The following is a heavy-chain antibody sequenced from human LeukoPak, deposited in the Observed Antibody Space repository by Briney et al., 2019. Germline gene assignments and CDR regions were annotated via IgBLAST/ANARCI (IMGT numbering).Heavy chain of an antibody. CDR3: AKFDPGPHCSSTSCYDNYFDY. J-gene: IGHJ4*02. D-gene: IGHD2-2*01. CDR1: GFTLSTYW. Sequence: GGSLRLSCAASGFTLSTYWMTWVRQAPGKGLEWVANIKQDGSEKYYVDSVKGRFTISRDNAKKLLYLQMNSLRVEDTAVYYCAKFDPGPHCSSTSCYDNYFDYWGQGTLVTVSS. CDR2: IKQDGSEK. V-gene: IGHV3-7*01.